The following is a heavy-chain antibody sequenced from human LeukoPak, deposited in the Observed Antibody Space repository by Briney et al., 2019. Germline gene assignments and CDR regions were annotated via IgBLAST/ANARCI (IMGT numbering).Heavy chain of an antibody. CDR2: IWYDGSNK. J-gene: IGHJ4*02. D-gene: IGHD3-22*01. V-gene: IGHV3-33*06. Sequence: GGSLRLSCAASGFTFSSYGMHWVRQAPGKGLEWVAVIWYDGSNKYYADSVKGRFTISGDNSKNTLYLQMNSLRAEDTAVYYCAKGSPYYYDSSGYSGFDYWGQGTLVTVSS. CDR1: GFTFSSYG. CDR3: AKGSPYYYDSSGYSGFDY.